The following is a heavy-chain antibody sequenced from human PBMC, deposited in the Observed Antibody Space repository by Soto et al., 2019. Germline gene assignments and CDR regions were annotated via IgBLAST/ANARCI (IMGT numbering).Heavy chain of an antibody. CDR1: GFTFSSYA. Sequence: ESGGGVDQPGRSLRLSCAASGFTFSSYAMHWVRQAPGTGLEWVAVISYDGSNKYYADSVKGRFTISRDNSKNTLYLQMNRLRAEATAVYYCARAHQRGDVVVVATYYYYGMDVWGQGTTVTASS. J-gene: IGHJ6*02. V-gene: IGHV3-30-3*01. D-gene: IGHD2-15*01. CDR2: ISYDGSNK. CDR3: ARAHQRGDVVVVATYYYYGMDV.